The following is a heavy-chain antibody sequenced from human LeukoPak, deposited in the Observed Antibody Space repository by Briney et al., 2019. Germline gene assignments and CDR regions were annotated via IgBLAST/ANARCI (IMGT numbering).Heavy chain of an antibody. CDR1: GFTFSSYS. Sequence: GGSLRLSCAASGFTFSSYSMNWVRQAPGKGLEWVSYITSSSSTIYYADSVKGRFTISRDNAKNSLYLQMNSLRAEDTAVYYCVTKWRWLQFWGQGTLVTVSS. V-gene: IGHV3-48*04. CDR3: VTKWRWLQF. CDR2: ITSSSSTI. J-gene: IGHJ4*02. D-gene: IGHD5-24*01.